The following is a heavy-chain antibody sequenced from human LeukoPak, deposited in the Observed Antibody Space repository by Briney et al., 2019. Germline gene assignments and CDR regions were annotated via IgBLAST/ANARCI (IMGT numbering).Heavy chain of an antibody. CDR2: IYASGST. D-gene: IGHD2-15*01. V-gene: IGHV4-4*09. Sequence: PSETLSLTCNVSGGSISSYYWSWIRQPPGKGLEWVGYIYASGSTNYNPSLKRRVTLSVDTSKNQFSLKLTSVTAADTAMYYCARHSSVVRGWFDPWGRGTLVTVSS. CDR1: GGSISSYY. J-gene: IGHJ5*02. CDR3: ARHSSVVRGWFDP.